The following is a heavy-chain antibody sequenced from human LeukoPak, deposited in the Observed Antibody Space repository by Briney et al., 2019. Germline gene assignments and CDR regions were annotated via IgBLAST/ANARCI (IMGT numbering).Heavy chain of an antibody. Sequence: SETLSLTCTVSGGSISSGDYYWSWIRQPPGKGLEWIGYIYYSGSTYYNPSLKSRVTISVDTSKNQFSLKLSSVTAADTAVYYCARDGYNWDCFDYWGRGTLVTVSS. J-gene: IGHJ4*02. CDR3: ARDGYNWDCFDY. D-gene: IGHD5-24*01. CDR2: IYYSGST. V-gene: IGHV4-30-4*01. CDR1: GGSISSGDYY.